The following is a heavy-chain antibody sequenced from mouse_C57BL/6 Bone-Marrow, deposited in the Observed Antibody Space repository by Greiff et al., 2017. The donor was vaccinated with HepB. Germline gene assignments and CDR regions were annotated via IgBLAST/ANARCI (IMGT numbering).Heavy chain of an antibody. V-gene: IGHV1-4*01. J-gene: IGHJ3*01. CDR3: ARFRGSSPFAY. CDR1: GYTFTSYT. CDR2: INPSSGYT. D-gene: IGHD1-1*01. Sequence: QVQLQQSGAELARPGASVKMSCKASGYTFTSYTMHWVKQRPGQGLEWIGYINPSSGYTKYNQKFKDKATLTADKSSSTAYMQLSSLTSEVSAVYYCARFRGSSPFAYWGQGTLVTVSA.